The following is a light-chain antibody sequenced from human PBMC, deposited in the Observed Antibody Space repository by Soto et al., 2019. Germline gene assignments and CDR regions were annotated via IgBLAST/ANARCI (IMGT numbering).Light chain of an antibody. V-gene: IGLV2-11*01. J-gene: IGLJ1*01. CDR2: HVS. CDR3: SSYAGSSNV. CDR1: SSDVGAYDY. Sequence: QSVLTQPRSVSGSPGQSVTISCTGTSSDVGAYDYVSWYQQHPGKAPKLLIYHVSKRPSGVPDRFSGSKSGNTASLTVSGLQAEDEADYYCSSYAGSSNVFGTGTKVTVL.